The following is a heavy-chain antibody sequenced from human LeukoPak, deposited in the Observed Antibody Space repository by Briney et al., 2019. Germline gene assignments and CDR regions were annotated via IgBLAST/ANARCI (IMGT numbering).Heavy chain of an antibody. CDR2: MYTGGGR. J-gene: IGHJ4*02. D-gene: IGHD2-21*02. CDR3: TRGQSYCGADCYSD. V-gene: IGHV3-66*01. CDR1: GFSVSNYY. Sequence: GGSLRLSCAASGFSVSNYYMSWVRQPPGKGLKWVSVMYTGGGRYYGDSVKGRFTISRDNSKNTVFLQMNSLRVEDTALYYCTRGQSYCGADCYSDWGQGTLVTVSS.